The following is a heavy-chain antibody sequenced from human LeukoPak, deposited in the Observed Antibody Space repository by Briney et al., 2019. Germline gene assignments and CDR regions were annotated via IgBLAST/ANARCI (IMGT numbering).Heavy chain of an antibody. J-gene: IGHJ5*02. Sequence: EASVKVSCKASGYTFTSYGISWVRQAPGQGLEWMGWISAYNGNTNYAQKLQGRVTMTTGTSTSTAYMELRSLRSDDAAVYYCARGGATMGGGWFDPWGQGTLVTVSS. D-gene: IGHD5-24*01. V-gene: IGHV1-18*01. CDR2: ISAYNGNT. CDR3: ARGGATMGGGWFDP. CDR1: GYTFTSYG.